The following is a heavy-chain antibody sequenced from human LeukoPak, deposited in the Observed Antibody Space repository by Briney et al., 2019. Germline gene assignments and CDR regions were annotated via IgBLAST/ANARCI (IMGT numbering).Heavy chain of an antibody. CDR3: ARSQWSGELSLDY. D-gene: IGHD3-10*01. J-gene: IGHJ4*02. CDR2: IVPILGMA. CDR1: VGTFSSYA. V-gene: IGHV1-69*04. Sequence: GASVKVSCKSSVGTFSSYAIGWLRQAPGQGLEWMGRIVPILGMASYAQKFQGRVRITADKSTSTAYMALSSLRSEDTAVYYCARSQWSGELSLDYWGQRTLVTVSS.